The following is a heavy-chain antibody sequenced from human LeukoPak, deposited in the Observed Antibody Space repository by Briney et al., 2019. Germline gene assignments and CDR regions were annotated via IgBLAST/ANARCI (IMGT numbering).Heavy chain of an antibody. J-gene: IGHJ3*02. V-gene: IGHV4-59*01. Sequence: SETLSLTCTVSGGSISSYYWSWIRQPPGKGLEWIGYMYYSGSTNYNPSLKRRVTISVDTSKNQFSLKLSSVTAADTAVYYCARDYGSGSYYNFHDAFDIWGQGTMVTVSS. CDR1: GGSISSYY. D-gene: IGHD3-10*01. CDR3: ARDYGSGSYYNFHDAFDI. CDR2: MYYSGST.